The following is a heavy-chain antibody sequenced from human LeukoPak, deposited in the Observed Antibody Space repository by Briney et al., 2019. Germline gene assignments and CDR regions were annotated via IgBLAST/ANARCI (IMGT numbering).Heavy chain of an antibody. CDR3: ARGGGGVIDFDC. CDR2: INHSGST. V-gene: IGHV4-34*01. CDR1: GGSFSGYY. Sequence: SETLSLTCAVYGGSFSGYYWSWIRQSPGKGLEWIGEINHSGSTNYNPSLKSRVTISVDTSKNQFSLKLSSVTAADTAVYYCARGGGGVIDFDCWGQGTLVTVSS. D-gene: IGHD3-10*01. J-gene: IGHJ4*02.